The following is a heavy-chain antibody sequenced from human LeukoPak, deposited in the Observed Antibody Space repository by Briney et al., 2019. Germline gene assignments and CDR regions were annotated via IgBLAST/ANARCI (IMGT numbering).Heavy chain of an antibody. V-gene: IGHV3-9*01. CDR3: AKAREATVVTLFDY. D-gene: IGHD4-23*01. J-gene: IGHJ4*02. Sequence: SGGSLRLSCAASGFTFDDYAMHWVRQAPGKGLEWVSGISWNSGSIGYADSVKGRFTISRDNAKNSLYLQMNSLRAEDTALYYCAKAREATVVTLFDYWGQGTLVTVSS. CDR1: GFTFDDYA. CDR2: ISWNSGSI.